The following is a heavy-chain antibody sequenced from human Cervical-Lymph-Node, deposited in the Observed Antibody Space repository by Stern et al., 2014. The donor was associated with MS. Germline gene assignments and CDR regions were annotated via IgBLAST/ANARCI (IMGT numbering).Heavy chain of an antibody. J-gene: IGHJ5*02. D-gene: IGHD3-9*01. CDR3: ARRPISTSSPFDP. V-gene: IGHV4-59*08. Sequence: QLQLQESGPGLVKPSETLSLTCTVSGGSMHTYYWSWIRQPPGTGLEWIGYIYYSGGTTYNPSLKSRVTISVDTSKNQFFLNLNSVTAADTAVYYCARRPISTSSPFDPWGQGTLVTVSS. CDR2: IYYSGGT. CDR1: GGSMHTYY.